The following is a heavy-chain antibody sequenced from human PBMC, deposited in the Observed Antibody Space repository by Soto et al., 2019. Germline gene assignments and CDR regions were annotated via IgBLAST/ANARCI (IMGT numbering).Heavy chain of an antibody. CDR2: ISYDGSNK. V-gene: IGHV3-30*03. D-gene: IGHD3-16*01. CDR3: ARDRGNDGRVTNYYYYGMDV. Sequence: GGSLRLSCAASGFTFSSYGMHWVRQAPGEGLEWVAVISYDGSNKYYADSVKGRFTVSRDNSKNTLFLQMNSLRSEDTAVYYCARDRGNDGRVTNYYYYGMDVWGQGTTVTVSS. CDR1: GFTFSSYG. J-gene: IGHJ6*02.